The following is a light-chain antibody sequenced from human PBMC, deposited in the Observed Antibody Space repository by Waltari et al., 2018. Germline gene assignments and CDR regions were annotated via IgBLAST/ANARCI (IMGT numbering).Light chain of an antibody. V-gene: IGLV2-8*01. Sequence: QSALTQPPSASGSPGQSVTITCTGTRSDVGGCSYVSWYRQLPGKAPQVLIYEVNQRPSGVPNRFSGSKSGNTAFLTVSGLQAEDEGEYYCASYAGTSNYVFGTGTKVTVL. J-gene: IGLJ1*01. CDR1: RSDVGGCSY. CDR2: EVN. CDR3: ASYAGTSNYV.